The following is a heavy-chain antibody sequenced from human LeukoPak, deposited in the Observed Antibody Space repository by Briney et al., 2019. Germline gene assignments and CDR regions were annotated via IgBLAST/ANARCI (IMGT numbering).Heavy chain of an antibody. CDR3: AREMDAHPRIVV. CDR1: GFTFSSYS. Sequence: LRLSCAASGFTFSSYSMNWVRQHPGKGLEWIGYINYSGSTYYNPSLKSRVIISVDTSKNQFSLNLNSVTAADTAVYYCAREMDAHPRIVVWGQGTLVTVSS. V-gene: IGHV4-31*02. J-gene: IGHJ4*02. CDR2: INYSGST. D-gene: IGHD2-21*01.